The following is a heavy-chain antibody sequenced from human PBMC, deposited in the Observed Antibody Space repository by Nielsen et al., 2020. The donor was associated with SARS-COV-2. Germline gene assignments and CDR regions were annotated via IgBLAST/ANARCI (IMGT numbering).Heavy chain of an antibody. Sequence: ASVKVSCKASGYTFTSYDINWVRQATGQGLEWMGWMNPNSGNTGYAQKFQGRVTMTRNTSISTAYMELSSLRSEDTAVYYCATDSGSLTGTYYGYWGQGILVTVSS. CDR1: GYTFTSYD. J-gene: IGHJ4*02. V-gene: IGHV1-8*01. CDR2: MNPNSGNT. D-gene: IGHD1-26*01. CDR3: ATDSGSLTGTYYGY.